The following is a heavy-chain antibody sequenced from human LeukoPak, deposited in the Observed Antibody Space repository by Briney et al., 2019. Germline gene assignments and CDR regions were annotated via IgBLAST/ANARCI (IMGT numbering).Heavy chain of an antibody. V-gene: IGHV1-3*03. Sequence: EALVKVSCKASGYTFTSYAMHWVRQAPGQRLEWMGWINAGNGNTKYSQEFQGKVTMTRDMSTSTVYMELSSLRSEDTAVYYCARGRGIQLWFDFDYWGQGTLVTVSS. CDR3: ARGRGIQLWFDFDY. D-gene: IGHD5-18*01. CDR2: INAGNGNT. CDR1: GYTFTSYA. J-gene: IGHJ4*02.